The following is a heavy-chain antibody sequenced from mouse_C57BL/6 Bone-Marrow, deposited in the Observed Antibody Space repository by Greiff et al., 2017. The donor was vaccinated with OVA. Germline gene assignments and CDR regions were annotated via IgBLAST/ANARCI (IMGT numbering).Heavy chain of an antibody. D-gene: IGHD5-1*01. CDR3: ARKMSIYGSAMDY. Sequence: VQLQQSGAELVKPGASLKISCKASGYTFTDYYINWVKQRPGQGLEWIGKIGPGSGSTYYNEKFKGKATLTADKSSSTAYMQLSSLTSEDSAVYFCARKMSIYGSAMDYWGQGTSVTVSS. CDR1: GYTFTDYY. J-gene: IGHJ4*01. CDR2: IGPGSGST. V-gene: IGHV1-77*01.